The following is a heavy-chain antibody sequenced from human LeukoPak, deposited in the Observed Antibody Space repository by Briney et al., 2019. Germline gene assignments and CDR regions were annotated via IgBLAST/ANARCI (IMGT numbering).Heavy chain of an antibody. CDR1: GGSFSGYY. D-gene: IGHD3-10*01. V-gene: IGHV4-34*01. J-gene: IGHJ5*02. CDR3: ARETYYKNWFDP. CDR2: INHSGST. Sequence: SETLSLTCAVYGGSFSGYYWSWIRQPPGKGLEWIGEINHSGSTNYNPSLKSRVTISVDTSKNQFSLKLSSVTAADTAVYYCARETYYKNWFDPWGQGTLVTVSS.